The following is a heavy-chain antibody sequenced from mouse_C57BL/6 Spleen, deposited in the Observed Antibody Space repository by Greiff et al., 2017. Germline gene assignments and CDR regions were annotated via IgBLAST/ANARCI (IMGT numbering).Heavy chain of an antibody. D-gene: IGHD1-1*01. CDR2: IRNKANNHAT. CDR1: GFTFSDAW. Sequence: EVKLQESGGGLVQPGGSMKLSCAASGFTFSDAWMDWVRQSPEKGLEWVAEIRNKANNHATYYAESVKGRFTISRDDSKSSVYLQMNSVRAEDTGIYYCTRLAYYYGSSCFDYWGQGTTLTVSS. V-gene: IGHV6-6*01. J-gene: IGHJ2*01. CDR3: TRLAYYYGSSCFDY.